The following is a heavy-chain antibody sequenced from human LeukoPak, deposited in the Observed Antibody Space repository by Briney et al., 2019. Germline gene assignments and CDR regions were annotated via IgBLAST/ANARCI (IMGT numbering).Heavy chain of an antibody. CDR1: GYTFTGYY. CDR2: INPNSGGT. CDR3: ARVISGSYRYTNWFDP. D-gene: IGHD1-26*01. V-gene: IGHV1-2*02. Sequence: ASVKVSCKASGYTFTGYYMRWVRQAPGQGLEWMGWINPNSGGTNYAQKFQGRVTMTRDTSISTAYMELSRLRSDDTAVYYCARVISGSYRYTNWFDPWGQGTLVTVSS. J-gene: IGHJ5*02.